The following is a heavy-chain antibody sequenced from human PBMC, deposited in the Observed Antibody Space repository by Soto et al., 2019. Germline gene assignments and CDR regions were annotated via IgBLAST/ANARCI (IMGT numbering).Heavy chain of an antibody. CDR2: IIPISGTA. V-gene: IGHV1-69*01. D-gene: IGHD2-2*01. J-gene: IGHJ6*02. Sequence: QVQLVQSGAEVTKPGSSVKVSCKASGGTFSSYAISWVRQAPGQGLEWRGGIIPISGTANYAQKFQGRVTITADESTSTAYMELSSLRSEDTAVYYGARSQGSSTSLEIYYYYYYGMDVWGQGTTVTVSS. CDR3: ARSQGSSTSLEIYYYYYYGMDV. CDR1: GGTFSSYA.